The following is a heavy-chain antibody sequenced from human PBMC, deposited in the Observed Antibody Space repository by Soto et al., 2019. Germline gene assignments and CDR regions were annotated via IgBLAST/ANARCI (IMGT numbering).Heavy chain of an antibody. V-gene: IGHV4-4*07. J-gene: IGHJ4*02. CDR3: ASGPFCGNAFSFDV. D-gene: IGHD2-21*01. CDR2: IYSSGAT. CDR1: GGFISGFY. Sequence: QVLLQEPGPRLVKPSETLSLTCTVAGGFISGFYWSWVRQPAGKGLEWIGRIYSSGATTYNPSLSNCFTLSVDTSPDQYSLNLAYMTAADTAVYFCASGPFCGNAFSFDVWGQGTQITVSS.